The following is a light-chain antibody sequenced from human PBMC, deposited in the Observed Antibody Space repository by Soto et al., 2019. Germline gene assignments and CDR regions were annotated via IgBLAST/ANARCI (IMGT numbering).Light chain of an antibody. Sequence: DIQMTQSPSSLSASVGDRVTITCRASQSISSYLNWYQQKPGKAPRLLIYAASSWQSGVPSRFSGSGSGTDFTLTISSLQPEDFATYYCQQLHDYPITFGQGTRLEIK. CDR3: QQLHDYPIT. J-gene: IGKJ5*01. V-gene: IGKV1-39*01. CDR1: QSISSY. CDR2: AAS.